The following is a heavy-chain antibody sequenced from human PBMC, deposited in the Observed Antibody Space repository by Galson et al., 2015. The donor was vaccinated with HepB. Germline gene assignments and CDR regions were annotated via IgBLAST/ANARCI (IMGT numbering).Heavy chain of an antibody. CDR1: GGTFSSYA. Sequence: SVKVSCKASGGTFSSYAISWVRQAPGQGLEWMGGIIPIFGIANYAQKFQGRVTITADRSTSTAYMELSSLRSEDTAVYYCARSGPKNSNYAPDWFDPWGQGTLVTVSS. CDR3: ARSGPKNSNYAPDWFDP. J-gene: IGHJ5*02. V-gene: IGHV1-69*10. CDR2: IIPIFGIA. D-gene: IGHD4-11*01.